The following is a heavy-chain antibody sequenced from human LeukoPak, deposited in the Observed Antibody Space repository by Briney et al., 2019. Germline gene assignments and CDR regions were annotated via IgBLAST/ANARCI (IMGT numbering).Heavy chain of an antibody. CDR2: IKQDGSEK. J-gene: IGHJ4*02. V-gene: IGHV3-7*01. CDR3: ARDGGYSYVDY. CDR1: GFTFSSYC. Sequence: GGSLRLSCAASGFTFSSYCMSWVRQAPGKGLEWVANIKQDGSEKYYVDSVKGRFTISRDNAKNSLYLQMNSLRAEDTAVYYCARDGGYSYVDYWGQGTLVTVSS. D-gene: IGHD5-18*01.